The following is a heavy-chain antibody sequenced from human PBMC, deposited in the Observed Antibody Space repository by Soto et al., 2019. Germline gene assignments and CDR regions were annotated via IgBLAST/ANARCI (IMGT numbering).Heavy chain of an antibody. V-gene: IGHV3-21*01. Sequence: GGSLRLSCAASGFTFSSYSMNWVRQAPGKGLEWVSSSSSSSSYIYYADSVKGRFTISRDNAKNSLYLQMNSLRAEDTAVYYCARSGARAYYYDSSGPDDAFDIWGQGTMVTVSS. CDR2: SSSSSSYI. CDR3: ARSGARAYYYDSSGPDDAFDI. J-gene: IGHJ3*02. CDR1: GFTFSSYS. D-gene: IGHD3-22*01.